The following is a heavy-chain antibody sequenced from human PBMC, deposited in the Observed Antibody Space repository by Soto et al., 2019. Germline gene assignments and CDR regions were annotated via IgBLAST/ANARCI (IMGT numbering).Heavy chain of an antibody. Sequence: QVQLVQSGAEVKKPGASVKVSCKASGYTFTSYARRWVRQAPGQRLEWMGWINAGNGNTKYSQKFQGRVTITRDTSASTAYMELSSVRSEDTAVYYCARSITLAGDYWGQGTLVTVSS. CDR2: INAGNGNT. CDR1: GYTFTSYA. V-gene: IGHV1-3*01. J-gene: IGHJ4*02. CDR3: ARSITLAGDY. D-gene: IGHD1-20*01.